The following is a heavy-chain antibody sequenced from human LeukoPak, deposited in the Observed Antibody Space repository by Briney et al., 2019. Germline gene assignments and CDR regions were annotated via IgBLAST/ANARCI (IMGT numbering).Heavy chain of an antibody. J-gene: IGHJ4*02. Sequence: ASVKVSCKASGYTFTSYGISWVRQAPGQGLEWMGWISAYNGNTNYAQKLQGRVTMTRDTSISTAYMELSRLRSDDTAVYYCARPRTHNKQWLVNPLGYWGQGTLVTVSS. V-gene: IGHV1-18*01. D-gene: IGHD6-19*01. CDR1: GYTFTSYG. CDR2: ISAYNGNT. CDR3: ARPRTHNKQWLVNPLGY.